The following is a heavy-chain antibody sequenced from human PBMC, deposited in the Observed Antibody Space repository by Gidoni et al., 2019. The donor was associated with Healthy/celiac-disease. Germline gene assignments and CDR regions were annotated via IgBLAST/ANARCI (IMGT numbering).Heavy chain of an antibody. CDR2: INWNGGST. V-gene: IGHV3-20*01. CDR1: GFTFADYG. Sequence: EVQLVESGVGVVRPGGSLILSCASSGFTFADYGMSWVRQAPGKGVEWVAGINWNGGSTGYADSVKGRFSISRDNAKNSLYLKMNRRRAEDTALYHCARRGNDYGDLYWYFDLWGRGTLVTVSS. D-gene: IGHD4-17*01. J-gene: IGHJ2*01. CDR3: ARRGNDYGDLYWYFDL.